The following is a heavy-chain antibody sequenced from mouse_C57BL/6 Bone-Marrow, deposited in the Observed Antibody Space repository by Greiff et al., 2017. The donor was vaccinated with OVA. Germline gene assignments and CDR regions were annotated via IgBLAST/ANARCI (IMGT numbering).Heavy chain of an antibody. CDR3: ARQAYGYYFDY. CDR2: ISNGGGST. Sequence: EVLLVESGGGLVQPGGSLKLSCAASGFTFSDYYMYWVRQTPEKRLEWVAYISNGGGSTYYPDPVKGRFTISGDNAKNTQYLQMSRLKSEDTAMDYCARQAYGYYFDYWGQGTTLTVSS. V-gene: IGHV5-12*01. J-gene: IGHJ2*01. D-gene: IGHD1-1*01. CDR1: GFTFSDYY.